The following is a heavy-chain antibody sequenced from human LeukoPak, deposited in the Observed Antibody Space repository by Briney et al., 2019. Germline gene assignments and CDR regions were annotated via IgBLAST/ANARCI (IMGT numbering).Heavy chain of an antibody. V-gene: IGHV5-51*01. CDR1: GYSFTSYW. J-gene: IGHJ4*02. Sequence: GESLKISCRVSGYSFTSYWIGWVRQMPGKGLEWMGIIYPADSDTTYSPSFQGQVTISADKSISTAYLQWSSLKASDTAMYYCARPGRGYYQHFDYWGQGTLVTVSS. D-gene: IGHD3-22*01. CDR2: IYPADSDT. CDR3: ARPGRGYYQHFDY.